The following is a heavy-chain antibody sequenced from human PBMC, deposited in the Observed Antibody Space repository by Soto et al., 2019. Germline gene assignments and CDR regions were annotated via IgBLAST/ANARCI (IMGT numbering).Heavy chain of an antibody. CDR2: ISSSGTTI. D-gene: IGHD3-16*02. CDR3: AKGYVWGSYRPSMDV. J-gene: IGHJ6*02. CDR1: GFTFSDYY. Sequence: QGQLGESGGGLAKPGGSLRLSCAASGFTFSDYYVSWIRQAPGKGLEWVSYISSSGTTIYYADSVKGRFTISRDNARNSLFLQMNSLRAEDTAVYYCAKGYVWGSYRPSMDVWGHGTTVTVSS. V-gene: IGHV3-11*01.